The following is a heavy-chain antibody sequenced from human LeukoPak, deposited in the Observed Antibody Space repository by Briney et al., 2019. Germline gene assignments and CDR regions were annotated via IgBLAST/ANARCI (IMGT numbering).Heavy chain of an antibody. Sequence: GASVKVSCKASGGTFSSYAISWVRQAPGQGLEWMGIINPSGGSTSYAQKFQGRVTMTRDTSTSTVYMELSSLRSEDTAVYYCARDSAVLWFGDDAFDIWGQGTMVTVSS. CDR1: GGTFSSYA. D-gene: IGHD3-10*01. V-gene: IGHV1-46*01. CDR2: INPSGGST. CDR3: ARDSAVLWFGDDAFDI. J-gene: IGHJ3*02.